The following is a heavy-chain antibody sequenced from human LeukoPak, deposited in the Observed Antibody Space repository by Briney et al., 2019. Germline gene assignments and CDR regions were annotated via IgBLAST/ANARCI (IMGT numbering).Heavy chain of an antibody. CDR2: ILGSGGGT. D-gene: IGHD6-13*01. J-gene: IGHJ4*02. V-gene: IGHV3-23*01. Sequence: GGSLRLSCAASGFTFSAYAMSWFRQAPGKGLQWVSSILGSGGGTYYADSVKGRFTISRDNSKNTLYLEMNSLRPEDAAVYHCAKDSKVAAAGYFFDYWGQGTLVTVSS. CDR3: AKDSKVAAAGYFFDY. CDR1: GFTFSAYA.